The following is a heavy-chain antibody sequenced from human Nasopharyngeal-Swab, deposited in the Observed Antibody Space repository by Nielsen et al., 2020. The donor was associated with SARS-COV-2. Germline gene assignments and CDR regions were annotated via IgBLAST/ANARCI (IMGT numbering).Heavy chain of an antibody. D-gene: IGHD3-10*01. CDR3: AKGLWFGELLSGLNY. CDR2: ISGSGGST. J-gene: IGHJ4*02. V-gene: IGHV3-23*01. Sequence: GESLKISCAASGFTFSSYAMSWVRQDPGKGLEWVSAISGSGGSTYYADSVKGRFNISRDNSKNTLYLQMNSLRAEDTAVYYCAKGLWFGELLSGLNYWGQGTLVTVSS. CDR1: GFTFSSYA.